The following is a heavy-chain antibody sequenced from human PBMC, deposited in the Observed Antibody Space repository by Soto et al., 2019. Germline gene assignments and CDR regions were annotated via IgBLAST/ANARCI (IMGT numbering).Heavy chain of an antibody. D-gene: IGHD6-13*01. V-gene: IGHV3-9*01. Sequence: PRLSCAASGFTFDDYAMHWVRQAPGKGLEWVSGISWNSGSIGYADSVKGRFTISSDNAKNSLYLQMNSLRAEDTALYYCAKDGDSSTTTFDYWGQGALVT. CDR2: ISWNSGSI. J-gene: IGHJ4*02. CDR1: GFTFDDYA. CDR3: AKDGDSSTTTFDY.